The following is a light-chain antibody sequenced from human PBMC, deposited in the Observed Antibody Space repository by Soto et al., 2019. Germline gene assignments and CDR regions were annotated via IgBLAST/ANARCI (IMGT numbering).Light chain of an antibody. V-gene: IGLV2-14*01. CDR3: SSYTSSSTLYV. CDR2: EVS. Sequence: QSALTQPASVSGSPGQSITFSCTGTSSDVGGYNYVSWYQQHPGKAPKLIIYEVSNRPSGVSNRFSGSKSGDTASLTISGLHAEDEADYYCSSYTSSSTLYVFGTGTKLTVL. J-gene: IGLJ1*01. CDR1: SSDVGGYNY.